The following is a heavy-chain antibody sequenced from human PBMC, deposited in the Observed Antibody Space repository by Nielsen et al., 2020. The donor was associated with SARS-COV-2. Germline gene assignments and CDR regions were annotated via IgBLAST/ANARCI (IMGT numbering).Heavy chain of an antibody. J-gene: IGHJ5*02. V-gene: IGHV1-46*01. CDR1: GYTFTGYY. CDR3: ARGASGTLVPASLLWLDP. D-gene: IGHD2-2*01. Sequence: ASVKVSCKASGYTFTGYYMHWVRQAPGQGLEWMGIVNPSGVGTTYAEKFQGRVTMTTDTSTRTVNMVLSSLTSDDTAVYFCARGASGTLVPASLLWLDPWGQGTQVTVSS. CDR2: VNPSGVGT.